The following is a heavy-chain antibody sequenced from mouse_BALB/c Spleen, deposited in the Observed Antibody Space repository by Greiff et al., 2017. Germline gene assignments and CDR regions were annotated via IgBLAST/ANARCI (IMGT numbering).Heavy chain of an antibody. J-gene: IGHJ3*01. Sequence: VQLQQPGAELVRPGASVKLSCKASGYTFTSYWINWVKQRPGQGLEWIGNIYPSDSYTNYHQKFKDKATLTVDKSSSTAYMQLSSPTSEDSAVYYCTRGYDYVAWFAYWGQGTLVTVSA. CDR3: TRGYDYVAWFAY. CDR2: IYPSDSYT. V-gene: IGHV1-69*02. D-gene: IGHD2-4*01. CDR1: GYTFTSYW.